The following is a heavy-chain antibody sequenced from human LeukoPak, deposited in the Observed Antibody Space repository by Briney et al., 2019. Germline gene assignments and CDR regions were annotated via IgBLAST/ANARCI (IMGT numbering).Heavy chain of an antibody. CDR2: IHNSGST. V-gene: IGHV4-59*11. CDR3: ARAYWGGGSFVY. J-gene: IGHJ4*02. D-gene: IGHD2-8*02. Sequence: PLETLSLTCTVSGGSISGHYWSWIRQPPGKGLEWIGYIHNSGSTNYHPPLKSRVTTSVDTSKNQFSLKVTSVTAADTAVYYCARAYWGGGSFVYWGQGTLVTVSS. CDR1: GGSISGHY.